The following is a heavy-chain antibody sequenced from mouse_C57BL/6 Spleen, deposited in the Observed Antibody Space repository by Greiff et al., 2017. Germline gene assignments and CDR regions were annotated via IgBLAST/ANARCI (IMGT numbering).Heavy chain of an antibody. CDR2: ISYDGSN. CDR1: GYSITSGYY. J-gene: IGHJ3*01. D-gene: IGHD1-1*01. CDR3: ARGDGSSLFAY. V-gene: IGHV3-6*01. Sequence: EVQVVESGPGLVKPSQSLSLTCSVTGYSITSGYYWNWIRQFPGNKLEWMGYISYDGSNNYNPSLKNRISITRDTSKNQFFLKLNSVTTEDTATYYCARGDGSSLFAYWGQGTLVTVSA.